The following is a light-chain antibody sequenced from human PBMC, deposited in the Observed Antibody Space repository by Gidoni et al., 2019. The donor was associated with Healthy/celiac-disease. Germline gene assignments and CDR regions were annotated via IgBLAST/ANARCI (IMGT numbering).Light chain of an antibody. Sequence: DIVMTQSPDSLAVSLGERATINCKSSQSVLYSSNNKNYLAWYQQKPEQPPKLLIYWASTRESGVPDRFSGSGSGTDSPPTISSLQAEDAAVYYCQQYYSTPFTFGGGTKVEIK. J-gene: IGKJ4*01. V-gene: IGKV4-1*01. CDR1: QSVLYSSNNKNY. CDR3: QQYYSTPFT. CDR2: WAS.